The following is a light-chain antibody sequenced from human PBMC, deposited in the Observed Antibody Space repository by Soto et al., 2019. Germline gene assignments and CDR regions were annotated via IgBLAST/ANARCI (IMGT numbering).Light chain of an antibody. CDR1: QSVNSN. V-gene: IGKV3-15*01. CDR2: DAS. J-gene: IGKJ1*01. CDR3: LQTNSFPGT. Sequence: EIVMTQSPATLSVSPGETATLSCRASQSVNSNLAWYQQKPGQAPRLLISDASTRAAGLPVRFSGSGSGTDFTLTISSLQPEDFATYFCLQTNSFPGTFGQGTKVEIK.